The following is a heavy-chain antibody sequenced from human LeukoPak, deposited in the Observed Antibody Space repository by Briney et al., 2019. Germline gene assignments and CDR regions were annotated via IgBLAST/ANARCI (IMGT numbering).Heavy chain of an antibody. V-gene: IGHV3-23*01. J-gene: IGHJ4*02. CDR1: GFTFSSYA. Sequence: SGGFLRLSCAASGFTFSSYAMSWVRQAPGKGLEWVSAISGSGGSTYYADSVKGRFTISRDNSKNTLYLQMNSLRAEDTAVYYCAKARPIVVVIAIQSYYFDYWGQGTLVTVSS. CDR2: ISGSGGST. CDR3: AKARPIVVVIAIQSYYFDY. D-gene: IGHD2-21*01.